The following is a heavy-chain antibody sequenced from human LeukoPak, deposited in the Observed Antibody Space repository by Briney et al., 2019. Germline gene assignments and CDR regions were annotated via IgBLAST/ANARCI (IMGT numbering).Heavy chain of an antibody. V-gene: IGHV1-8*01. CDR2: MNPNSGNT. Sequence: ASVKVSCKASGYTFTSYDINWVRQATGQGLEWMGWMNPNSGNTGYAQKFQGRVTMTRNTSISTAYMELSSLRSEDTAVYYCAKSRQRGPPGEYFQHWGQGTLVTVSS. CDR3: AKSRQRGPPGEYFQH. CDR1: GYTFTSYD. J-gene: IGHJ1*01. D-gene: IGHD6-25*01.